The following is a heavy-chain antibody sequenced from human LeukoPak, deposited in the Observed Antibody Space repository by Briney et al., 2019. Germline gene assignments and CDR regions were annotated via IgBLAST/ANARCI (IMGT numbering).Heavy chain of an antibody. J-gene: IGHJ4*02. CDR1: GGSISNYF. D-gene: IGHD6-19*01. CDR3: ARDVGGWYDY. CDR2: ITYSGST. Sequence: PSETLSLTCTVSGGSISNYFWSWIRQPPGKGLEWIGFITYSGSTDHNPSLKSRVTISVDTSKNQFSLKLSSVTAADTAVYYCARDVGGWYDYWGQGTLVTVSS. V-gene: IGHV4-59*01.